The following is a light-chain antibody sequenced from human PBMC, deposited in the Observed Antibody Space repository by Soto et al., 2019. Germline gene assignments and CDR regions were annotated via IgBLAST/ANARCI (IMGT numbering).Light chain of an antibody. CDR1: QSISNW. V-gene: IGKV1-5*03. CDR3: QEYNTYSYT. J-gene: IGKJ2*01. Sequence: DIQMTQSPSTLSASVGDRVTITCRASQSISNWLAWYQQKPGKAPKLLIYKASSLESGVPSRFSGSGSGTEFTLTISSLQPDDFGTYYCQEYNTYSYTFGQGTKLEIK. CDR2: KAS.